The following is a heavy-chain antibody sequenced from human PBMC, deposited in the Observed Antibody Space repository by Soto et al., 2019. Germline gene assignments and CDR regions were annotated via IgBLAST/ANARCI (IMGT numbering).Heavy chain of an antibody. Sequence: EVQLVESGGGLVQPGGSLRLSCAASGFTFSDHYMDWVRQAPGKGLEWVGRTRNKANSYTTEYAASVKGRFTISRDDSKNSLYLQTNSLKTEDTAVDYCARTMTLYYYYGMDVWGQGTTVTVSS. V-gene: IGHV3-72*01. CDR3: ARTMTLYYYYGMDV. CDR2: TRNKANSYTT. D-gene: IGHD3-22*01. J-gene: IGHJ6*02. CDR1: GFTFSDHY.